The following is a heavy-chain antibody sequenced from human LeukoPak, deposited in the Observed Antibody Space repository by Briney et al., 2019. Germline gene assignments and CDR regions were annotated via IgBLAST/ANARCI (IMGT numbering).Heavy chain of an antibody. CDR3: ARDVRPYYYDSSGYGYYYYGMDV. D-gene: IGHD3-22*01. CDR1: GGTFTSYA. CDR2: TSPICGTA. Sequence: SVRVYCKASGGTFTSYAIRCMRQAPGQWLELMGGTSPICGTANYAQKFQGRVTITADESTSTAYMELSSLRSEDTAVYYCARDVRPYYYDSSGYGYYYYGMDVWGQGTTVTVSS. J-gene: IGHJ6*02. V-gene: IGHV1-69*13.